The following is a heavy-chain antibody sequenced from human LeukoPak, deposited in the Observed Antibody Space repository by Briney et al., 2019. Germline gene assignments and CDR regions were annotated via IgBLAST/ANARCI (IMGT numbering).Heavy chain of an antibody. V-gene: IGHV3-33*01. CDR3: ARLIGWSRFDP. J-gene: IGHJ5*02. CDR1: GFTFSSYG. CDR2: IWYDGSKQ. Sequence: GGSLRLSCAASGFTFSSYGMHWVRQAPGKGLEWVALIWYDGSKQYYADSVKGRFTISRDNSKNTLHLQMNSLRAEDTAVFYCARLIGWSRFDPWGQGALVTVAS. D-gene: IGHD6-19*01.